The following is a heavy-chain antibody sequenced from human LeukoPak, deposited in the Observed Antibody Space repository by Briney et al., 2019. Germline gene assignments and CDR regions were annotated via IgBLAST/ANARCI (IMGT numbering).Heavy chain of an antibody. CDR3: ARDLSVSGNYFDY. CDR2: IDTGGAI. D-gene: IGHD3-10*01. Sequence: GGSLRLSCAASGFTFSSYSMNWVRQAPGKGLEWVSYIDTGGAIYYADSVKGRFTISRDNAKNSLYLQMNSLRAEDTAVYYCARDLSVSGNYFDYWGQGTLVTVSS. V-gene: IGHV3-48*04. CDR1: GFTFSSYS. J-gene: IGHJ4*02.